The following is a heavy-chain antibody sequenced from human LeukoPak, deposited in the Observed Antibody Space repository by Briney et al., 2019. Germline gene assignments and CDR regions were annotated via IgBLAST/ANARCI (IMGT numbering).Heavy chain of an antibody. J-gene: IGHJ4*02. CDR3: AKSSSGWDDFDY. D-gene: IGHD6-19*01. CDR2: INPSGGST. V-gene: IGHV1-46*01. CDR1: GYTFTWYY. Sequence: ASVKVSCKASGYTFTWYYMHWVRQAPGQGLEWMGIINPSGGSTSYAQKFQGRVTTTRDTSTSTVYMELSSLRSEDTAVYYCAKSSSGWDDFDYWGQGTLVTVSS.